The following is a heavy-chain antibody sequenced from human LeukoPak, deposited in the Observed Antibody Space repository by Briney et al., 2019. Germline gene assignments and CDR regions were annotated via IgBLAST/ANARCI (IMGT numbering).Heavy chain of an antibody. D-gene: IGHD3-16*01. CDR3: ARDFGGDAFDI. CDR1: GFTFSSYA. CDR2: ISSSSSYI. V-gene: IGHV3-21*01. J-gene: IGHJ3*02. Sequence: GGSLRLSCAASGFTFSSYAMSWVRQAPGKGLEWVSSISSSSSYIYYADSVKGRFTISRDNAKNSLYLQMNSLRAEDTAVYYCARDFGGDAFDIWGQGTMVTVSS.